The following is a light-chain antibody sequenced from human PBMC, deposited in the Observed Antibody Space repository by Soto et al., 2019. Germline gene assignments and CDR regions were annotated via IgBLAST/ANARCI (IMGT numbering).Light chain of an antibody. J-gene: IGKJ5*01. Sequence: EIVITQSPSTLSVSPGETATLSCRASQSINFGLAWYRQKSGQSPRLLIYDVSIRATGVPARFSGTGSETDFTLTISGLQSEDSAVYFCQQYNNWPLSFGQGTRLEIK. CDR1: QSINFG. CDR3: QQYNNWPLS. CDR2: DVS. V-gene: IGKV3-15*01.